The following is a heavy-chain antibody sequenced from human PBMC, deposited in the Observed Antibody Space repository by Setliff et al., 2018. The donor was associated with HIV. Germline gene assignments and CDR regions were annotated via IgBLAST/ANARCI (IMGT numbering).Heavy chain of an antibody. CDR1: GYSISSGYY. Sequence: PSETLSLTCAVSGYSISSGYYWGWIRQPPGKGLEWIGSIYHSGSTYYSPSLKSRVTISVDTSKNQFSLKPSSVTAADTALYYCARHEDDYGDYLVYYWGQGTLVTVSS. CDR3: ARHEDDYGDYLVYY. V-gene: IGHV4-38-2*01. D-gene: IGHD4-17*01. J-gene: IGHJ4*02. CDR2: IYHSGST.